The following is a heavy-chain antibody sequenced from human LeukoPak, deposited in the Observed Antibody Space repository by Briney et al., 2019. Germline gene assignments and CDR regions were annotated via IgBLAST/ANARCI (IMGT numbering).Heavy chain of an antibody. CDR1: GFTFSSYG. CDR2: IWYDGSKK. Sequence: GTSLRLSCAASGFTFSSYGMHWVRQAPGKGLEWVAIIWYDGSKKYYADSVKGRFTISRDNSKNMSYLQMNSLRAEDTAIYYCARGAAATLNWGQGTLVTVSS. D-gene: IGHD2-15*01. V-gene: IGHV3-33*01. J-gene: IGHJ4*02. CDR3: ARGAAATLN.